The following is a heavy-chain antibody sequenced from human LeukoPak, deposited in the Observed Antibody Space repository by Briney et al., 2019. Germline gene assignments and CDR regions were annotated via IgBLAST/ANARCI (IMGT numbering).Heavy chain of an antibody. D-gene: IGHD5-12*01. J-gene: IGHJ4*02. V-gene: IGHV3-7*01. CDR2: ILRDGSEK. CDR3: ARDWVIVATGDY. CDR1: GLNLNTYW. Sequence: GGSLRLSCAASGLNLNTYWMSWVRQAPGKGLEWVANILRDGSEKYYVDSVKGRFTISRDNAKNSLYLQMNSLRAEDTAEYYCARDWVIVATGDYWGQGTLVTVSS.